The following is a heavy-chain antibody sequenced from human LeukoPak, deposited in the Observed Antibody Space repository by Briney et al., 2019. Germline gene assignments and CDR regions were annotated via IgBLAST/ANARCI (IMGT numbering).Heavy chain of an antibody. CDR3: ARRYIPGATDAFDI. CDR1: GGSISSSSYY. CDR2: IYYSGST. V-gene: IGHV4-39*07. D-gene: IGHD5-24*01. Sequence: SETLSLTCTVSGGSISSSSYYWGWIRQPPGKGLEWIGSIYYSGSTYYNPSLKSRVTISVDTSKNQFSLKLSSVTAADTAVYYCARRYIPGATDAFDIWGQGTMVTVSS. J-gene: IGHJ3*02.